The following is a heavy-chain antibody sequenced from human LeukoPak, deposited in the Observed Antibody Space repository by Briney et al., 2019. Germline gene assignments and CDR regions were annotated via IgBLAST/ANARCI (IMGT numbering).Heavy chain of an antibody. CDR2: INPNSGGT. CDR3: ARGRITMVRGVSPIDY. J-gene: IGHJ4*02. D-gene: IGHD3-10*01. CDR1: GYTFTTYA. Sequence: ASVKVSCKASGYTFTTYAMNWVRQAPGQGLEWMGWINPNSGGTNHAQKFQGRVTMTRDTSISTDYMELSRLRSDDTAVYYCARGRITMVRGVSPIDYWGQGTLVTVSS. V-gene: IGHV1-2*02.